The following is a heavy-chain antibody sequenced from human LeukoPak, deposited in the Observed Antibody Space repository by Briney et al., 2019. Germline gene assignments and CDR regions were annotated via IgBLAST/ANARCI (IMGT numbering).Heavy chain of an antibody. CDR2: IYHSGST. V-gene: IGHV4-38-2*02. Sequence: PSETLSLTCTVSGYSISSGYYWGWIRQPPGKGLEWIGSIYHSGSTYYNPSLKSRVTISVDTSKNQFSLKLSSVTAADTAVYYCASAKFSRGYYFDYWGQGTLVTVSS. CDR1: GYSISSGYY. J-gene: IGHJ4*02. CDR3: ASAKFSRGYYFDY.